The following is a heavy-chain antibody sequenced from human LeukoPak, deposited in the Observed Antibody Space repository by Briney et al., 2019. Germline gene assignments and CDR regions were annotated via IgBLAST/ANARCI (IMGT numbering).Heavy chain of an antibody. CDR3: ARGNHGSGNNPQDY. V-gene: IGHV3-20*04. Sequence: GGSLRLSCAVSGFTFDDYGMSWVRQAPGKGLECVAGINYNGRSTGYADSVKGRFTISRDNAKNSLYLQMNSLRAEDTALYYCARGNHGSGNNPQDYWGQGTLVTVSS. CDR1: GFTFDDYG. D-gene: IGHD3-10*01. CDR2: INYNGRST. J-gene: IGHJ4*02.